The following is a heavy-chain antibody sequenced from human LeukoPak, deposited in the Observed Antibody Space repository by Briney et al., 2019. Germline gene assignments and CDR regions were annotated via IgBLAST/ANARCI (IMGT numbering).Heavy chain of an antibody. D-gene: IGHD6-19*01. CDR1: GLTFSTYS. J-gene: IGHJ4*02. Sequence: GGSLRLSCAVSGLTFSTYSITWVRPGPGKGLEWVSSIYNSGAKIFYADSVKGGFTISRDNSKNMLYLQMNSLRVEDTAVYYCAKDVAPDSGWDLDYWGQGTLVTVSS. CDR3: AKDVAPDSGWDLDY. CDR2: IYNSGAKI. V-gene: IGHV3-23*01.